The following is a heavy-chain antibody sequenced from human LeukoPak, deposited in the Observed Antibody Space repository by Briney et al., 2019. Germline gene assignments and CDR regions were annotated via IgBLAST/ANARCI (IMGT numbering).Heavy chain of an antibody. D-gene: IGHD7-27*01. CDR1: GGSISSGGYY. CDR2: IYHSGST. J-gene: IGHJ3*02. Sequence: SETLSLTCTVSGGSISSGGYYWSWIRQPPGKGLEWIGYIYHSGSTYYNPSLKSRVTISVDRSKNQFSLKLSSATAADTAVYYCARIPTGDPDAFDIWGQGTMVTVSS. CDR3: ARIPTGDPDAFDI. V-gene: IGHV4-30-2*01.